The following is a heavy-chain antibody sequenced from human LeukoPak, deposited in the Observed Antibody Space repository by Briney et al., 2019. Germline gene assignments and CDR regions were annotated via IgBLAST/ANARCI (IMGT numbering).Heavy chain of an antibody. D-gene: IGHD3-10*01. CDR2: IFHTGHT. V-gene: IGHV4-30-2*01. Sequence: SETLSLTCAVSGGSISSGDYPWSWIWQPPGKGLEWIGYIFHTGHTSYNPSLKSRVTISVDMSKNQLSLKLSSVTAADTAVYYCARGFYGSGSQFDYWGQGTLVTVSS. CDR3: ARGFYGSGSQFDY. J-gene: IGHJ4*02. CDR1: GGSISSGDYP.